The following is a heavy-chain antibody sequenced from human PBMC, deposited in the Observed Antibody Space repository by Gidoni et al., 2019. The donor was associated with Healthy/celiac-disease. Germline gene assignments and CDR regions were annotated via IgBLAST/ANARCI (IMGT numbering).Heavy chain of an antibody. J-gene: IGHJ4*02. V-gene: IGHV1-24*01. D-gene: IGHD3-3*01. Sequence: VQLVQSGAEVKKPGASVKVSWKVSGYTLTELSMHWVRQAPGKGLEWMGGFDPEDGETIYAQKFKGRVTMTKDTSTDTAYMELGNLRSEDTAVYYCATSTYEIWSGYYPFWGQGTLVTVSS. CDR2: FDPEDGET. CDR3: ATSTYEIWSGYYPF. CDR1: GYTLTELS.